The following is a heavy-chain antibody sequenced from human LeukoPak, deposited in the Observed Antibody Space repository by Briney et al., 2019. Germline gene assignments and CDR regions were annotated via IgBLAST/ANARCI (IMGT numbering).Heavy chain of an antibody. CDR3: ARDRVGGDLTGVSLY. D-gene: IGHD4-17*01. J-gene: IGHJ4*01. CDR1: GYPFANFG. V-gene: IGHV1-18*01. Sequence: GAAVKVSCKASGYPFANFGLTWVRQAPGQGLEWMGWISAYNGNTHYAQKFRGRLTLTTETSTSTAYLGLRSLKSDDTAVYYCARDRVGGDLTGVSLYWGQGTLVTVSS. CDR2: ISAYNGNT.